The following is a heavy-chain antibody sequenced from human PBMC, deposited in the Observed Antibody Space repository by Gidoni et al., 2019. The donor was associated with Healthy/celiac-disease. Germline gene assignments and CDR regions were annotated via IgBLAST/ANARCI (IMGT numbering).Heavy chain of an antibody. CDR2: ISWNSGSI. CDR3: AKDKGSYYYYPYDY. CDR1: GFTFDDYA. Sequence: EVQLVESGGGLVQPGRSLRLSCAASGFTFDDYAMHWVRQAPGKGLEWVSGISWNSGSIGYADSVKGRFTISRDNAKNSLYLQMNSLRAEDTALYYCAKDKGSYYYYPYDYWGQGTLVTVSS. D-gene: IGHD1-26*01. V-gene: IGHV3-9*01. J-gene: IGHJ4*02.